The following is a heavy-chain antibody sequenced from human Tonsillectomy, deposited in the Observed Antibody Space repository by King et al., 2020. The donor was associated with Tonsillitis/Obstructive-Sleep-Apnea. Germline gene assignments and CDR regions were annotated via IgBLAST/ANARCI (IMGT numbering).Heavy chain of an antibody. V-gene: IGHV4-34*01. J-gene: IGHJ4*02. CDR2: INRSGST. D-gene: IGHD2-2*01. CDR3: ARRPVVVVPVASFDY. CDR1: GGSFSGYY. Sequence: VQLQQWGAGLLKPSETLSLTCAVYGGSFSGYYWSWIRQPPGKGLEWIGEINRSGSTNYNPSLKSRVTISVDTSKNQFSLKLSSVTAADTAVYFCARRPVVVVPVASFDYWGQGTLLTVSS.